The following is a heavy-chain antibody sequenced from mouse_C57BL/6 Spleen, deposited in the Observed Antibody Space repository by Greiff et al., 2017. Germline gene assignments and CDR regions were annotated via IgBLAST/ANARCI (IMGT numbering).Heavy chain of an antibody. CDR1: GYTFTSYW. Sequence: QVQLQQPGAELVMPGASVKLSCKASGYTFTSYWMHWVKQRPGQGLEWIGEFDPSDSYTNSNQKFKGKSTLTVDQSSSTAYMRLSSLTSEDSAVYYCARISGTRVLDYWGQGTTLTVSS. CDR3: ARISGTRVLDY. J-gene: IGHJ2*01. D-gene: IGHD4-1*01. CDR2: FDPSDSYT. V-gene: IGHV1-69*01.